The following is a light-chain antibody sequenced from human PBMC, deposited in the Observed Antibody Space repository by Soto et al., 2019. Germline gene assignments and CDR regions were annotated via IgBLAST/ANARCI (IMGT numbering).Light chain of an antibody. Sequence: DIVLTQSPGTLSLSPGERATLSCRASQSVRGTSLAWYQQKPGQAPRLLIYDASSRATGIPDRFSGGGSGTDFTLTISRLEPEDFAVYYGQHYGSSPPITFGQGTRREIK. CDR3: QHYGSSPPIT. CDR2: DAS. CDR1: QSVRGTS. J-gene: IGKJ5*01. V-gene: IGKV3-20*01.